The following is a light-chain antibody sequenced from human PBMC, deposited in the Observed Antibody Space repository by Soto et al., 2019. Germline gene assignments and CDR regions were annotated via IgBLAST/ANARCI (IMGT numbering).Light chain of an antibody. Sequence: NVLTQSPGTLSVSPGERVTLSCRASQSVLTNLAWYQQKLGQAPRLLIYGASTRATGVPARFSGSGSGTDFTLTISRLEPEDFAVYYCQQYGSSPRTFGQGTKVDIK. CDR2: GAS. CDR3: QQYGSSPRT. CDR1: QSVLTN. J-gene: IGKJ1*01. V-gene: IGKV3-20*01.